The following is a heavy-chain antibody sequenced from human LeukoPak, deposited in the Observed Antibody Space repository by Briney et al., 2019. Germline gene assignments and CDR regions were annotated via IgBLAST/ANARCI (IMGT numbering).Heavy chain of an antibody. CDR2: ISGSGGST. V-gene: IGHV3-23*01. J-gene: IGHJ4*02. CDR1: GFTFSSYG. D-gene: IGHD2-15*01. Sequence: GGSLTLSCAASGFTFSSYGMSWVRQAPGKGLEWVSAISGSGGSTYYADSVKGRFTISRDNSKNTLYLQMNSLRAEDTAVYYCAKDRTDCSGGSCYPYYFDYWGQGTLVTVSS. CDR3: AKDRTDCSGGSCYPYYFDY.